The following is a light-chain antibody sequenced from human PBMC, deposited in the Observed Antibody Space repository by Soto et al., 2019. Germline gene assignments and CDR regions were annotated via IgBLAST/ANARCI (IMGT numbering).Light chain of an antibody. Sequence: QPVLTQPPSVSGAPGQGVTISCTGSSSSIGAGYDVHWYQQVPGTAPKLLIYGNNNRPSGVPDRFSGSKSGTSASLAITGLQAEDEADYYCQSYDSYLSHFYVFGTATKLTVL. CDR3: QSYDSYLSHFYV. CDR2: GNN. V-gene: IGLV1-40*01. J-gene: IGLJ1*01. CDR1: SSSIGAGYD.